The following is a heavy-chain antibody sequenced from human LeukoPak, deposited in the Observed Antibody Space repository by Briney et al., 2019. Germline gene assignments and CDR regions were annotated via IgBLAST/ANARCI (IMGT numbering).Heavy chain of an antibody. CDR1: GGSISSYS. CDR3: ARDSGNYGGDWFDP. V-gene: IGHV4-59*01. J-gene: IGHJ5*02. Sequence: PSETLSLTCTVSGGSISSYSWTWIRQAPGKGLEWIGNISYTGNTNYNPSLKSRVTMSVATSKNQFSLNLSAVTAADTALYYCARDSGNYGGDWFDPWGQGTLVTVSS. CDR2: ISYTGNT. D-gene: IGHD1-26*01.